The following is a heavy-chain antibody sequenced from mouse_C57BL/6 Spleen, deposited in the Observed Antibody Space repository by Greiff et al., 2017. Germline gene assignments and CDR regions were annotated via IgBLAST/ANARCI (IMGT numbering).Heavy chain of an antibody. V-gene: IGHV1-72*01. D-gene: IGHD3-3*01. J-gene: IGHJ2*01. Sequence: VQLQQPGAELVKPGASVKLSCKASGYTFTSYWMHWVKQRPGRGLEWIGRIDPKSGGTKYKEKFKSKATLTVDKPSSTAYMQLSSLPSEDSAVYYCARGRDEDYWGQGTTLTVSS. CDR1: GYTFTSYW. CDR2: IDPKSGGT. CDR3: ARGRDEDY.